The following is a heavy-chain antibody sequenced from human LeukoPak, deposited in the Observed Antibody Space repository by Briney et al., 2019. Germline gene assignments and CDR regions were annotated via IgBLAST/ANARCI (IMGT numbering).Heavy chain of an antibody. CDR2: MYVSGST. J-gene: IGHJ5*02. D-gene: IGHD3-10*01. CDR3: ARDMVRGVKAYLSWFDP. Sequence: SETLSLTCTGPGNSISSYYWSWIRQPAGKGLEWIGRMYVSGSTNYNPSLKSRVTMSVDTSKNQFSLRMTSVTAADTAFYYCARDMVRGVKAYLSWFDPWGQGILVTVST. V-gene: IGHV4-4*07. CDR1: GNSISSYY.